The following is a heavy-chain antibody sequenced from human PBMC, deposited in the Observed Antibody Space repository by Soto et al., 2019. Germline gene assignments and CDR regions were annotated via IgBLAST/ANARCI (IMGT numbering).Heavy chain of an antibody. J-gene: IGHJ6*02. Sequence: SGPTLVNPTQTLTLTCTFSAFSLSTGGVGVGWIRQPPGKALEWLALIYWDDDKRYSPSLRSRLTITKDTSKNQVVLTMTNMDPVGTATYYCIQSRCGGDCLQSYASYYYYGMDVWGQGTTVTV. V-gene: IGHV2-5*02. CDR3: IQSRCGGDCLQSYASYYYYGMDV. D-gene: IGHD2-21*02. CDR2: IYWDDDK. CDR1: AFSLSTGGVG.